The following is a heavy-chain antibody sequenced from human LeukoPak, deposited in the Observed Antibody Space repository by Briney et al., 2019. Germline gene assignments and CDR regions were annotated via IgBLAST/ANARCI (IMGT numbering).Heavy chain of an antibody. CDR3: ARVTERRLDY. CDR2: IYYSGST. D-gene: IGHD1-1*01. J-gene: IGHJ4*02. Sequence: PSETLSLTCTVSGGSISSYYWSWIRQPPGKGLEWIGYIYYSGSTNYNPSLKSRVTISVDTSKNQFSLKLSSVTAAGTAVYYCARVTERRLDYWGQGTLVTVSS. V-gene: IGHV4-59*01. CDR1: GGSISSYY.